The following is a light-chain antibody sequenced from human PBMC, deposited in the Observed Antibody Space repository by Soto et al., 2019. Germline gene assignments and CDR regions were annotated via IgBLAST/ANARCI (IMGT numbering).Light chain of an antibody. J-gene: IGLJ1*01. CDR3: SSYSSSSTLV. CDR2: VVS. CDR1: SSDVGGYNS. Sequence: QSVLTQPASVSLSPGQSITISCTGTSSDVGGYNSVSWYQQHPGKPPKLMVYVVSNGPSGVSNRFSHSKSGNTASLTISGLQAEDEADYYCSSYSSSSTLVFGTGTKVTVL. V-gene: IGLV2-14*01.